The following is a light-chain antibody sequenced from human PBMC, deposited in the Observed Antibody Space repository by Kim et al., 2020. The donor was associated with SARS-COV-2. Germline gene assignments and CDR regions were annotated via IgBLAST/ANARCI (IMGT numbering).Light chain of an antibody. J-gene: IGLJ2*01. V-gene: IGLV3-1*01. CDR1: KLGDKY. CDR3: QAWDSSTSVV. Sequence: SYELTQPPSVSGSPGQTASITCSGDKLGDKYACWYQQKPGQSPVLVIYQDNKRPSGIPERFSGSNSGNTATLIISGTQAMEEADYYCQAWDSSTSVVFGGGTQLTVL. CDR2: QDN.